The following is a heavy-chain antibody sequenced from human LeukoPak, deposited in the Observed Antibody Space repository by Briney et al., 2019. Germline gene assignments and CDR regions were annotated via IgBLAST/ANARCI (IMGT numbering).Heavy chain of an antibody. V-gene: IGHV1-2*02. CDR3: ARGLVVVAATGWFDP. CDR1: GYTFTGYY. D-gene: IGHD2-15*01. Sequence: ASVTVSCKASGYTFTGYYMHWVRQAPGQGLEWMGWINPNSGGTNYAQKFQGRVTTTRDTSISTAYMELSRLRSDDTAVYYCARGLVVVAATGWFDPWGQGTLVTVSS. CDR2: INPNSGGT. J-gene: IGHJ5*02.